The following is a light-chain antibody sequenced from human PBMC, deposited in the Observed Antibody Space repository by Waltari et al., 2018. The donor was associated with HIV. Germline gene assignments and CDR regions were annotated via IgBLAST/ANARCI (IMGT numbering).Light chain of an antibody. CDR3: QQRSNWPSYT. J-gene: IGKJ2*01. V-gene: IGKV1-12*02. CDR1: QGISSW. Sequence: DIQMTQSPSSVSASVGDRVTIPCRASQGISSWLAWYQQKPGRAPNLLIYAASTLQSGVPSRFSGSGAGTKFAHTISSLQPEDFAVYYCQQRSNWPSYTFGQGTKLEIK. CDR2: AAS.